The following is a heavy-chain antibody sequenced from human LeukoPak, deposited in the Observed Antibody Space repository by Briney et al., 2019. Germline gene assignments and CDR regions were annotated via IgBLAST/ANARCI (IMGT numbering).Heavy chain of an antibody. J-gene: IGHJ4*02. Sequence: SETLSLTCGVYGGSFDTSFSRYYWSWLRQPPGKGLEWIGDLNDSVTTSYNPSLQIRLSTSIKMSKKQFSLRLTSVTAADTAIYYCARGPLITQYFGGDFDYWGQGILVTVSS. D-gene: IGHD3-16*01. CDR2: LNDSVTT. V-gene: IGHV4-34*01. CDR3: ARGPLITQYFGGDFDY. CDR1: GGSFDTSFSRYY.